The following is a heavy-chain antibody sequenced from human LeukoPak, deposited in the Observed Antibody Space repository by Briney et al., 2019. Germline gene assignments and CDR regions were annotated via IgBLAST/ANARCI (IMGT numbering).Heavy chain of an antibody. Sequence: ASVKVSCKASGYTFTSHFMHWVRQAPGQGLEWMGIINPRGGSTSYTQKFQGRVTMTRDTSISTAYMELSRLRSDDTAVYYCARDGYSGRFDPWGQGTLVTVSS. CDR2: INPRGGST. CDR3: ARDGYSGRFDP. J-gene: IGHJ5*02. V-gene: IGHV1-46*01. D-gene: IGHD1-26*01. CDR1: GYTFTSHF.